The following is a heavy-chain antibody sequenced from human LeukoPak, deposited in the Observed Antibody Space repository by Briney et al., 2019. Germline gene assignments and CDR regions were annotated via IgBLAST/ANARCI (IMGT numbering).Heavy chain of an antibody. Sequence: GGSLRLSCAASGFSVRTTYMSWVRQAPGKGLEWVSSISSSSYIYYADSLKGRFTISRDNAKNSLYLQMNSLRAEDTAVYYCARDSKALGDAFDIWGQGTMVTVSS. CDR1: GFSVRTTY. CDR3: ARDSKALGDAFDI. V-gene: IGHV3-69-1*01. J-gene: IGHJ3*02. CDR2: ISSSSYI.